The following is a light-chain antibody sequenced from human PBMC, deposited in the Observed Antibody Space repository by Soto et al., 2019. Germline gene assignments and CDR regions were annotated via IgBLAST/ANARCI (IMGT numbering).Light chain of an antibody. CDR3: QHYKRSPAA. Sequence: IQMTQSPATLSASVGDRITITCRASQSISSWLDWYQQKKGKAPKLLIYDASSLESGVPSRVRGSGQGTAATSTTSSMQTDDVETESCQHYKRSPAAFGPGTQVDIK. CDR1: QSISSW. J-gene: IGKJ1*01. V-gene: IGKV1-5*01. CDR2: DAS.